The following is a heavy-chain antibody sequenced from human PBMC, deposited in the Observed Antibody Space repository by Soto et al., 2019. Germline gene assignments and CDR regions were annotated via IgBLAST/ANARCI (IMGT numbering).Heavy chain of an antibody. J-gene: IGHJ6*02. V-gene: IGHV4-31*03. D-gene: IGHD3-22*01. CDR3: AREDYYKGYYYYGMDV. CDR1: GGSISSGGYY. CDR2: IYYSGST. Sequence: LSLTCTVSGGSISSGGYYWSWIRQHPGKGLEWIGYIYYSGSTYYNPSLKSRVTISVDTSKNQFSLKLSSVTAADTAVYYCAREDYYKGYYYYGMDVWGQGTTVTVSS.